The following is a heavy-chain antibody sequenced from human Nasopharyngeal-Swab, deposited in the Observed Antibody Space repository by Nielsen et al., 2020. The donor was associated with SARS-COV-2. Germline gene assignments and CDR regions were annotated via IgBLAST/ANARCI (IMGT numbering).Heavy chain of an antibody. CDR1: GFTFSSYW. Sequence: GESLKISCAASGFTFSSYWMSWVRQAPGKGLEWVANIKQDGGEKNYVDSVKGRFTISRDNAKNSLYLQMNTLRAEDTAVYYCVRMLLRALGKFGEGYAFDIWGQGTMVTVSS. J-gene: IGHJ3*02. CDR2: IKQDGGEK. CDR3: VRMLLRALGKFGEGYAFDI. V-gene: IGHV3-7*01. D-gene: IGHD3-10*01.